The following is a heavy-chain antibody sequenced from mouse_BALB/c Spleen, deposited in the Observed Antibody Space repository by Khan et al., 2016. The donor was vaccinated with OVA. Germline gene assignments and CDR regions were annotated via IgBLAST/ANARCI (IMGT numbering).Heavy chain of an antibody. D-gene: IGHD1-2*01. V-gene: IGHV1-77*01. J-gene: IGHJ3*01. CDR1: GYTFTDYY. CDR3: ARRNYFGYAFAY. CDR2: ISPGSGDT. Sequence: VQLQESGAELARPGASVKLSCKASGYTFTDYYINWVKQRTGQGLEWIGEISPGSGDTYYTERFKGKATLTADQSSSTAYMQLSSLTSEASAVYFCARRNYFGYAFAYWGQGTLGTVSA.